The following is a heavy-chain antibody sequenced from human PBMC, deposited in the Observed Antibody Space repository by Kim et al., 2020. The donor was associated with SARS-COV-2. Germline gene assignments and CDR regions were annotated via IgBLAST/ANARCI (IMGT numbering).Heavy chain of an antibody. CDR1: GGTFSSYA. Sequence: SVKVSCKASGGTFSSYAISWVRQAPGQGLEWMGGIIPIFGTSNYAQKFQGRVTITADESTSTAYMELSSLRSEDTAVYYCARDNLSYYYGSGRRSPPYYYYGMDVWGQGTTVTVSS. CDR3: ARDNLSYYYGSGRRSPPYYYYGMDV. V-gene: IGHV1-69*13. J-gene: IGHJ6*02. D-gene: IGHD3-10*01. CDR2: IIPIFGTS.